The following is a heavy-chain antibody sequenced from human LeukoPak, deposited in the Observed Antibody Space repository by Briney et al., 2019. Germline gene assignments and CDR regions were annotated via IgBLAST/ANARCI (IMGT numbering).Heavy chain of an antibody. CDR1: GFTFSSYS. D-gene: IGHD3-10*01. CDR3: ARAVSSFGDLEVSWFDP. Sequence: GGSLRLSCAASGFTFSSYSMKWVRQAPGKGLEWVSSVSSSSSSCIYYADSVKGRFTISRDNAKNSLYLQMNSLRAEDTAVYYCARAVSSFGDLEVSWFDPWGQGTLVTVSS. J-gene: IGHJ5*02. CDR2: VSSSSSSCI. V-gene: IGHV3-21*01.